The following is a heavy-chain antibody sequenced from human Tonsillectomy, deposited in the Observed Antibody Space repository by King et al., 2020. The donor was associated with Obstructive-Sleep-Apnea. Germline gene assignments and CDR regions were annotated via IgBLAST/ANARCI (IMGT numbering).Heavy chain of an antibody. CDR3: ARMGFGELGDYYFDY. D-gene: IGHD3-10*01. CDR1: VFSLSTSGLC. CDR2: IDWDDVK. J-gene: IGHJ4*02. Sequence: VTLKESGPALVKPTQTLTLTCTFSVFSLSTSGLCVSWIRQPPGKSLEWLARIDWDDVKYYSTSLKTRLTFSQDTSKNQVVLTMTNMDPVDTATYYCARMGFGELGDYYFDYWGQGTLVTVSS. V-gene: IGHV2-70*11.